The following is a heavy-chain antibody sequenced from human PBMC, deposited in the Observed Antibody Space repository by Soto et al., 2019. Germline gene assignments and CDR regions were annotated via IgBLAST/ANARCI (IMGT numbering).Heavy chain of an antibody. CDR2: IFYSGST. CDR3: ACIFSGGYSYGFYYDGMDV. D-gene: IGHD5-18*01. J-gene: IGHJ6*02. V-gene: IGHV4-39*01. CDR1: GGSIRSSSYY. Sequence: SETLSLTCTVSGGSIRSSSYYWGWIRQPPGKGLEWIGSIFYSGSTYYNPSLKSRVTISVDTSKNQFSLKLSSVTAADTAVYYCACIFSGGYSYGFYYDGMDVWGQGTTVT.